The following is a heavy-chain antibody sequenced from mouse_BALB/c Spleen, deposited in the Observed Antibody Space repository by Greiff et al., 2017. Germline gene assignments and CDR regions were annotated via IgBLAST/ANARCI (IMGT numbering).Heavy chain of an antibody. CDR1: GFNIKDTY. CDR2: IDPANGNT. CDR3: ARSAALEWFAY. V-gene: IGHV14-3*02. J-gene: IGHJ3*01. Sequence: VTLKVSGAELVKPGASVKLSCTASGFNIKDTYMHWVKQRPEQGLEWIGRIDPANGNTKYDPKFQGKATITADTSSNTAYLQLSSLTSEDTAVYYCARSAALEWFAYWGQGTLVTVSA.